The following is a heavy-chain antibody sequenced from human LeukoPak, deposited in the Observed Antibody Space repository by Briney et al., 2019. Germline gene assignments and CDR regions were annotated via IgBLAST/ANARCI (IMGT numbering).Heavy chain of an antibody. Sequence: GGSLRLSCAASGFTFSGSAMHWVRQASGKGLEWVGRIRSKANNYATAYTASVKGRFTVSRDDTKNTTYLQMNSLKTEDTAVYYCTSEVGYWGQGTLVTVSS. V-gene: IGHV3-73*01. J-gene: IGHJ4*02. CDR2: IRSKANNYAT. CDR3: TSEVGY. CDR1: GFTFSGSA. D-gene: IGHD1-26*01.